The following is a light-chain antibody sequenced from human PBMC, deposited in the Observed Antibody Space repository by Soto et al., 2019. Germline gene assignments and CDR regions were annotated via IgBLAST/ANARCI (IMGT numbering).Light chain of an antibody. Sequence: DIRITQSPSTLSSSVLERFTITCRASQSISSWLAWYQQKPGNAPKLLIYDASSLESGVPSRFSGSGSGTEFTLTISSLQPDDFATYYCQQYNSYWTFGQGTKVDIK. CDR1: QSISSW. J-gene: IGKJ1*01. CDR2: DAS. CDR3: QQYNSYWT. V-gene: IGKV1-5*01.